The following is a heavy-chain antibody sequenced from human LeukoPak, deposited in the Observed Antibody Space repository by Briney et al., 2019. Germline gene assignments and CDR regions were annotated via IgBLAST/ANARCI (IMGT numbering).Heavy chain of an antibody. Sequence: GASVKVSCKASGYTFTSYGISWVRQAPGQGLGWMGWISAYNGNTNYAQKLQDRVTMTTDTSTSTAYMELRSLRSDDTAVYYCARDVAVVPADYYYYYGMDVWGQGTTVTVSS. D-gene: IGHD2-2*01. J-gene: IGHJ6*02. CDR3: ARDVAVVPADYYYYYGMDV. CDR1: GYTFTSYG. V-gene: IGHV1-18*01. CDR2: ISAYNGNT.